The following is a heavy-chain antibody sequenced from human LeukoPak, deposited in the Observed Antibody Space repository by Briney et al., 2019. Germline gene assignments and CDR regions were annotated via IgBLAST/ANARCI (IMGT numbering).Heavy chain of an antibody. V-gene: IGHV1-8*03. CDR3: ARSPRWGDLPEYYFDY. CDR1: VYTFTSYD. J-gene: IGHJ4*02. CDR2: MNPNSCNT. D-gene: IGHD3-16*01. Sequence: GASVKVSLQASVYTFTSYDINWVRQATGQGLEWVGWMNPNSCNTGYVHKFQGRVTITRNTSISTAYMELSSLRSEHTAVYYCARSPRWGDLPEYYFDYWGQGTLVTVSS.